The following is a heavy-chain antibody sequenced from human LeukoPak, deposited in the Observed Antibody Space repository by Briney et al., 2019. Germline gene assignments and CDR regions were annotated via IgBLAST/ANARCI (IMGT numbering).Heavy chain of an antibody. CDR3: AKAPGGLRGNPFDF. J-gene: IGHJ4*02. V-gene: IGHV3-9*01. CDR2: ISWHSNSI. CDR1: GFTFDDYA. Sequence: GGSLTLSCAASGFTFDDYAMHWVRQFPGKGLEWVSGISWHSNSIDYADSVRGRFTISRDNAKNSLYLQMNSLRPEDTALYYCAKAPGGLRGNPFDFWGQGTLVTVSS. D-gene: IGHD3-16*01.